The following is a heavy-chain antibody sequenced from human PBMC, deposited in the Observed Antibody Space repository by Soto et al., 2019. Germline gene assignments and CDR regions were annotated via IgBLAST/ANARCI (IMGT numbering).Heavy chain of an antibody. J-gene: IGHJ5*02. CDR1: GYSISSGYY. V-gene: IGHV4-38-2*02. D-gene: IGHD3-3*01. CDR2: IYHSGST. CDR3: ARDVRFLEWLPTDRFDP. Sequence: PSETLSLTCAVSGYSISSGYYWGRIRQPPGKGLEWIGSIYHSGSTYYNPSLKSRVTISVDTSKNQFSLKLSSVTAADTAVYYCARDVRFLEWLPTDRFDPWGQGTLVT.